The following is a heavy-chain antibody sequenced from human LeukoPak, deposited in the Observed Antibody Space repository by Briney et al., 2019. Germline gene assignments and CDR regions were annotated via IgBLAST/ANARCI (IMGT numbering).Heavy chain of an antibody. CDR3: TTAHYSGYDFDY. Sequence: GGSLRLPCAASGFTFSNAWMSWVRQAPGKGLEWVGRIKSKTDGGTTDYAAPVKGRFTISRDDSKNTLYLQMNSLKTEDTAVYYCTTAHYSGYDFDYWGQGTLVTVSS. J-gene: IGHJ4*02. CDR1: GFTFSNAW. D-gene: IGHD5-12*01. CDR2: IKSKTDGGTT. V-gene: IGHV3-15*01.